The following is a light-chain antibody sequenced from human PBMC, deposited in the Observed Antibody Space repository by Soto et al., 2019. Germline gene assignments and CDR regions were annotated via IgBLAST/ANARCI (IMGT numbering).Light chain of an antibody. V-gene: IGKV1-9*01. CDR3: QQLSRYPLT. J-gene: IGKJ4*01. Sequence: DIQLTQSPSVLSASVGATVTITCRARHALSNYLAWYQPKPGKAPDLLIYSASTLQSGVPSRFSGSGSETEFSLTIRALQPEDFATYYCQQLSRYPLTFGGGTKVDI. CDR1: HALSNY. CDR2: SAS.